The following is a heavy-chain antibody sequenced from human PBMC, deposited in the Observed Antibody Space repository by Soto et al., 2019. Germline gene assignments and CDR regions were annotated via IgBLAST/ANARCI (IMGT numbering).Heavy chain of an antibody. D-gene: IGHD4-17*01. CDR1: GGTFSSYT. V-gene: IGHV1-69*02. CDR3: ARVTHYGDGFLGYMDV. J-gene: IGHJ6*03. Sequence: ASVKVSCKASGGTFSSYTISWVRQAPGQGLEWMGRIIPILGIANYAQKFQGRVTITADKSTSTAYMELSSLRSEDTAVYYCARVTHYGDGFLGYMDVWGKGTTVTVSS. CDR2: IIPILGIA.